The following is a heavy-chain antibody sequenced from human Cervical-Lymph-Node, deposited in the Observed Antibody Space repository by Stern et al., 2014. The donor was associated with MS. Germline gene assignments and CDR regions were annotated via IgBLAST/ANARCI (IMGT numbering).Heavy chain of an antibody. CDR3: VKRGITEVRGVRLGDY. J-gene: IGHJ4*02. Sequence: QVQLVQSGGGVVQPGRSLRLTCTVSGFTFSSYGMHWVRQAPGKGLEWVSVISYAGSDTYYAESVKGRFTISRDNSKNTLYLEMRRLRREDTAVYYCVKRGITEVRGVRLGDYWGPGTLVIVSS. V-gene: IGHV3-30*18. CDR2: ISYAGSDT. D-gene: IGHD3-10*01. CDR1: GFTFSSYG.